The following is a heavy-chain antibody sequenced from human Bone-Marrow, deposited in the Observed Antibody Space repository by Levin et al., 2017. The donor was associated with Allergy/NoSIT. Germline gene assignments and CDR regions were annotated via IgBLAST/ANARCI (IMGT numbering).Heavy chain of an antibody. V-gene: IGHV3-48*03. CDR2: ISSRGSTT. CDR3: ARHPRAGSFYFDY. Sequence: GGSLRLSCAVSGFTFSSYEMNWVRQAPGKGLEWVSYISSRGSTTYYADSVKGRFTISRDNAKNSLYLQMNSLRAEDTAVYYCARHPRAGSFYFDYWGQGTLVTVSS. J-gene: IGHJ4*02. CDR1: GFTFSSYE. D-gene: IGHD3-10*01.